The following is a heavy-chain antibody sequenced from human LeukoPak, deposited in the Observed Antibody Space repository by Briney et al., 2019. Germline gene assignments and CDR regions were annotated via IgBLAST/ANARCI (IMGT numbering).Heavy chain of an antibody. V-gene: IGHV3-13*01. Sequence: GGSLRLSCAASEFTFSSYDMYWVRQATGKSLEWVSTIGSAGDTYLDSVKGRFTISRDNAKNSLYLQMNSLRAGDTAVYYCARAGKGEQWLGDAFDIWGQGTRVTVSS. J-gene: IGHJ3*02. CDR3: ARAGKGEQWLGDAFDI. CDR2: IGSAGDT. D-gene: IGHD6-19*01. CDR1: EFTFSSYD.